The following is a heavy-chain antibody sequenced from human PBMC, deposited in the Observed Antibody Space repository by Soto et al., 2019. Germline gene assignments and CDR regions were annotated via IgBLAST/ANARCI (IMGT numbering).Heavy chain of an antibody. CDR1: GGSISSRTYF. CDR2: IFYSGSA. J-gene: IGHJ6*02. V-gene: IGHV4-39*01. CDR3: VRLYYYYGMDV. Sequence: SETLSLTCTVSGGSISSRTYFWGWIRQSPGRGLEWIGSIFYSGSAHYNPSLNSRGTISIDTPKNKVSLTLSSVTAADSGVYYCVRLYYYYGMDVWGQGTTVTVSS.